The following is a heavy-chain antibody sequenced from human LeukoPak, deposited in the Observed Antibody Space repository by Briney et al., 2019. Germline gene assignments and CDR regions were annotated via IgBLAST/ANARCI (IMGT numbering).Heavy chain of an antibody. Sequence: GGSPRLSCTASGFAFTSHWMHWVRQVPGKGLVWVSRINGDRSGTNHADSVKGRFTISRDNAKNTLYLQMNSLRVEDTAVYYCARDRAYGSGSSDYWGQGTLVTVSS. J-gene: IGHJ4*02. CDR1: GFAFTSHW. D-gene: IGHD3-10*01. V-gene: IGHV3-74*01. CDR3: ARDRAYGSGSSDY. CDR2: INGDRSGT.